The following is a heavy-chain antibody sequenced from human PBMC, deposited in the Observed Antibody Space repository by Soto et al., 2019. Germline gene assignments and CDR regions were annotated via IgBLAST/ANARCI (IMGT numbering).Heavy chain of an antibody. Sequence: GGSLRLSCAASGFTFSSYWMHWVRQAPGKGLVWVSRINSDGSSTSYADSVKGRFTISRDNAKNTLYLQMNSLRAEDTAVYYCARGPYCGGDCSDAFDIWGQGTMVTVSS. CDR1: GFTFSSYW. D-gene: IGHD2-21*01. CDR2: INSDGSST. V-gene: IGHV3-74*01. J-gene: IGHJ3*02. CDR3: ARGPYCGGDCSDAFDI.